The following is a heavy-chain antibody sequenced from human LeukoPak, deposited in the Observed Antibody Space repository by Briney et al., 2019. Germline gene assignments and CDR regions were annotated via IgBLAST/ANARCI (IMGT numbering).Heavy chain of an antibody. CDR1: GFTFSSYG. V-gene: IGHV3-23*01. D-gene: IGHD1-26*01. CDR2: ISGSGGST. CDR3: ARDKIVGATYFDY. Sequence: SGGSLRLSCAASGFTFSSYGMSWVRQAPGKGLEWVSAISGSGGSTYYADSVKGRFTISRDNAKNSLYLQMNSLRAEDTAVYYCARDKIVGATYFDYWGQGTLVTVSS. J-gene: IGHJ4*02.